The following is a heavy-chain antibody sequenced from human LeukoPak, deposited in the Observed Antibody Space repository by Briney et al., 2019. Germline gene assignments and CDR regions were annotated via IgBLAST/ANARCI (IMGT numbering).Heavy chain of an antibody. CDR3: ARVLGGSSPFDY. D-gene: IGHD1-26*01. CDR1: GYSISSGYY. Sequence: SETLSLTCAVSGYSISSGYYWGWIPQPPGKGLEWIGSIYHSGTTHYNPSLKSRVTISVDTSKNQFSLKLSSVTAADTAIYYCARVLGGSSPFDYWGQGNLVTVSS. CDR2: IYHSGTT. V-gene: IGHV4-38-2*01. J-gene: IGHJ4*02.